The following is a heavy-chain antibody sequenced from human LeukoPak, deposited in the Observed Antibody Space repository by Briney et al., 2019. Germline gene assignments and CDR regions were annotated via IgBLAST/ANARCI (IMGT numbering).Heavy chain of an antibody. CDR2: ISGSGGSI. Sequence: GGSLRLSCVASGFTFSSYAMTWVRQAPGKGLEWVSRISGSGGSIYYADSVKGRFTISRDKSKNTLYLQMNSLRAEDTAVYYCAKSQALTYYYDSSGLDYWGQGTLVTVSS. J-gene: IGHJ4*02. CDR3: AKSQALTYYYDSSGLDY. V-gene: IGHV3-23*01. CDR1: GFTFSSYA. D-gene: IGHD3-22*01.